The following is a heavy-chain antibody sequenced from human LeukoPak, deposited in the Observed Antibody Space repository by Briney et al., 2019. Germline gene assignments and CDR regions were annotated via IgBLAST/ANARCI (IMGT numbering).Heavy chain of an antibody. CDR3: ARGLGSYVHFDY. J-gene: IGHJ4*02. CDR2: ISAYNGNT. CDR1: GYTFTSYG. V-gene: IGHV1-18*01. D-gene: IGHD1-26*01. Sequence: ASVKVSCKASGYTFTSYGISWVRQAPGQGLEWMGWISAYNGNTSYAQKFQGRVTMTRDTSTSTVYMELSSLRSEDTAVYYCARGLGSYVHFDYWGQGTLVTVSS.